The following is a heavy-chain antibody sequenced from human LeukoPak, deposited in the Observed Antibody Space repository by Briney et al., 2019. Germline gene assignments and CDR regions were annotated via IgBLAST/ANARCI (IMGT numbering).Heavy chain of an antibody. J-gene: IGHJ4*02. CDR3: AKGERDSSVYQWYFDD. Sequence: GGSLRLSCAASGFTFSSYWMSWVRQAPGKGLEWVANIKQDGSEKYYVDSVKGRFTISRDNAKNSLYLQMNSLTTDDTAVYYCAKGERDSSVYQWYFDDWGQGTLVTVSS. CDR2: IKQDGSEK. D-gene: IGHD3-22*01. CDR1: GFTFSSYW. V-gene: IGHV3-7*03.